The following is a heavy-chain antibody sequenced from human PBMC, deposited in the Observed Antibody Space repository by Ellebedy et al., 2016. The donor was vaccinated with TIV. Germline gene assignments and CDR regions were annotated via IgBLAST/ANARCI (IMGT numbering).Heavy chain of an antibody. Sequence: SETLSLXCTVSGGSITSYYWGWIRQPPGKGLEWIGYTHYRVISKYNPSLNSRVTMSVDTSKNQFSLKLTSVSAPDTAVYYCARLPAIPTSLAWFDPWGQGTLVFVSS. D-gene: IGHD2-2*01. V-gene: IGHV4-59*08. CDR2: THYRVIS. J-gene: IGHJ5*02. CDR3: ARLPAIPTSLAWFDP. CDR1: GGSITSYY.